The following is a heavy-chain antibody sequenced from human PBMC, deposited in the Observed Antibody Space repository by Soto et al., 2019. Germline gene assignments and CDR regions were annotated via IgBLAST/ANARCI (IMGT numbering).Heavy chain of an antibody. D-gene: IGHD5-12*01. V-gene: IGHV5-51*01. CDR2: IYPGDSDT. CDR1: GYSFTSYW. Sequence: GESLKISCKGSGYSFTSYWIGWVRQMPGKGLEWMGIIYPGDSDTRYSPSFQGQVTISADKSISTAYLQWSSLKASDTAMYYCARDIVATSPNYYYYYGMDVWGQGTTVNVS. J-gene: IGHJ6*02. CDR3: ARDIVATSPNYYYYYGMDV.